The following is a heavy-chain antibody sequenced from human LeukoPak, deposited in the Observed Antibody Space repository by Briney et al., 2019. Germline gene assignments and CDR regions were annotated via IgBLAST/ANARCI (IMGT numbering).Heavy chain of an antibody. V-gene: IGHV3-53*01. CDR1: GFTVSSNY. Sequence: PGGSLRLSCAASGFTVSSNYMSWVRQAPGKGLEWVPVIYSGGSTYYADSVKGRFTISRDNSKNTLYLQMNSLRAEDTAVYYCARGGMATIVAFDIWGQGTMVTVSS. CDR2: IYSGGST. J-gene: IGHJ3*02. CDR3: ARGGMATIVAFDI. D-gene: IGHD5-24*01.